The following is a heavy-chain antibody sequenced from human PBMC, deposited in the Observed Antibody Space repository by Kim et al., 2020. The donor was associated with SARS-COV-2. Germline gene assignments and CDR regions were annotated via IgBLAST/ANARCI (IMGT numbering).Heavy chain of an antibody. CDR3: ARGFNGRYFDY. D-gene: IGHD1-26*01. Sequence: SYYNPTLKNRVPISVDTSKNQFSLKLNSVTAADTAVYYCARGFNGRYFDYWGQGTLVTVSS. J-gene: IGHJ4*02. V-gene: IGHV4-39*07. CDR2: S.